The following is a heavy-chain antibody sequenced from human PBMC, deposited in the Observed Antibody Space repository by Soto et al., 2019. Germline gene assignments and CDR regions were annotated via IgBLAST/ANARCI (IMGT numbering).Heavy chain of an antibody. Sequence: GASVKVSCKASGYTFTSYGISWVRQAPGQGLEWMGWISAYNGNTNYAQKLQGRVTMTTDTSTSTAYMELRSLRSDDTAVYYCAREGPIDTMGKPYYMDVWGKGTTVTVAS. CDR2: ISAYNGNT. CDR3: AREGPIDTMGKPYYMDV. V-gene: IGHV1-18*01. CDR1: GYTFTSYG. J-gene: IGHJ6*03. D-gene: IGHD3-10*01.